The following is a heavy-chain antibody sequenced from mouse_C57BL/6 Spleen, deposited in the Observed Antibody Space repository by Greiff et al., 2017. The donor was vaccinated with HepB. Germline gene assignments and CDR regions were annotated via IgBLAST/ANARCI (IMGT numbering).Heavy chain of an antibody. Sequence: QVQLKQPGAELVKPGASVKLSCKASGYTFTSYWMHWVKQRPGQGLEWIGMIHPNSGSTNYNEKFKSKATLTVDKSSSTAYMQLSSLTSEDSAVYYFARSGTTVVAPFAYWGQGTTLTVSS. J-gene: IGHJ2*01. D-gene: IGHD1-1*01. CDR1: GYTFTSYW. CDR2: IHPNSGST. CDR3: ARSGTTVVAPFAY. V-gene: IGHV1-64*01.